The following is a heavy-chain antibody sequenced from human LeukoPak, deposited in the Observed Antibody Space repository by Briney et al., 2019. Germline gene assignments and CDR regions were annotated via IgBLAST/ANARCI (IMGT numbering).Heavy chain of an antibody. D-gene: IGHD6-13*01. V-gene: IGHV4-30-2*01. CDR2: IYHSGST. CDR3: ARDKPGSSWYGAPSFDY. Sequence: SSETLSLTCTVSGGSISSGGYYWSWIRQPPGKGLEWIGYIYHSGSTYYNPSLKSRVTISVDRSKNQFSLKLSSVTAADTAVYYCARDKPGSSWYGAPSFDYWGQGTLVTVSS. CDR1: GGSISSGGYY. J-gene: IGHJ4*02.